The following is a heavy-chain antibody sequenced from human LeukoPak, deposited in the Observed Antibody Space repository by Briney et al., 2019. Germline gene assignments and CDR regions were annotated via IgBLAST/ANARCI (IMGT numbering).Heavy chain of an antibody. V-gene: IGHV3-21*01. CDR3: ASIYDSSGYPFDY. J-gene: IGHJ4*02. Sequence: GGPLRLSCVASEFTFSSYSMNWVRQAPGKGLEWVSSISSSSSYIYYADSVKGRFTISRDNAKNSLYLQMNSLRAEDTAVYYCASIYDSSGYPFDYWGQGTLVTVSS. D-gene: IGHD3-22*01. CDR2: ISSSSSYI. CDR1: EFTFSSYS.